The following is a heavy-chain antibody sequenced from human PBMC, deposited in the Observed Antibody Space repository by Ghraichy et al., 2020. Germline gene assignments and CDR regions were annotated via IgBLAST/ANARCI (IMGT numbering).Heavy chain of an antibody. Sequence: SETLSLTCAVYGGSFSGYYWSWIRQPPGKGLEWIGEINHSGSTNYNPSLKSRVTISVDTSKNQFSLKLSSVTAADTAVYYCARGHGDYEAFDIWGQGTMVTVSS. CDR2: INHSGST. J-gene: IGHJ3*02. V-gene: IGHV4-34*01. CDR1: GGSFSGYY. D-gene: IGHD4-17*01. CDR3: ARGHGDYEAFDI.